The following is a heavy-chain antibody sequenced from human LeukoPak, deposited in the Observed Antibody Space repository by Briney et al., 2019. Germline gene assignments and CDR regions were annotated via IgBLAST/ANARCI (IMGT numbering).Heavy chain of an antibody. V-gene: IGHV1-2*02. Sequence: ASVKVSCKASGYTFTGYYMHWVRQAPGQGLEWMGWINPNSGDTNYAQQFQGRVTLTRDTSISTAYMELSSLRSDDTAVYYCAKSRQSYYYDSSGYLRLDYWGQGTLVTVSS. CDR3: AKSRQSYYYDSSGYLRLDY. J-gene: IGHJ4*02. D-gene: IGHD3-22*01. CDR1: GYTFTGYY. CDR2: INPNSGDT.